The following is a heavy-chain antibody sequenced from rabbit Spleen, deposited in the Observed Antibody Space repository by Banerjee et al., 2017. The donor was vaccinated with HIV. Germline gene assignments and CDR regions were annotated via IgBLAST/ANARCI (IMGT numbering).Heavy chain of an antibody. CDR2: INIVTGKS. CDR3: ARDLVAIIGWNFNL. Sequence: EQLEESGGGLVKPEGSLTLTCKASGVSLNDKDVMCWVRQAPGKGLEWIACINIVTGKSVYASLAKGLFTMSRTSSTTVTLQMTSLTAADTATYFCARDLVAIIGWNFNLCGPGTLVTVS. V-gene: IGHV1S45*01. J-gene: IGHJ4*01. CDR1: GVSLNDKDV. D-gene: IGHD1-1*01.